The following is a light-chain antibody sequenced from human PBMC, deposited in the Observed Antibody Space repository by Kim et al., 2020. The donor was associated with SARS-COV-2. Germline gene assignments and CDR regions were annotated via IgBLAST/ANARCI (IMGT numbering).Light chain of an antibody. V-gene: IGLV3-1*01. Sequence: SYELTQPPSVSVSPGQTASITCPGDKLGDKYACWYQQKPGQSPVLVIYQDSKRLSGIPERFSGSNSGNTATLTISGAQAMDEADYYCQAWDSSTVV. CDR3: QAWDSSTVV. CDR1: KLGDKY. J-gene: IGLJ2*01. CDR2: QDS.